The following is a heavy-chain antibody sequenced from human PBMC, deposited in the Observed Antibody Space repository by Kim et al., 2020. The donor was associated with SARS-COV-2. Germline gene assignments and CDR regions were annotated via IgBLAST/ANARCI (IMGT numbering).Heavy chain of an antibody. Sequence: ASVKVSCKASGYTFTGYYMHWVRQAPGQGLEWMGRINPNSGGTNYAQKFQGRVTMTRDTSISTAYMELSRLRSDDTAVYYCARGDSGDRGFDYWGQGTLVTVSS. CDR2: INPNSGGT. CDR3: ARGDSGDRGFDY. V-gene: IGHV1-2*06. D-gene: IGHD4-17*01. CDR1: GYTFTGYY. J-gene: IGHJ4*02.